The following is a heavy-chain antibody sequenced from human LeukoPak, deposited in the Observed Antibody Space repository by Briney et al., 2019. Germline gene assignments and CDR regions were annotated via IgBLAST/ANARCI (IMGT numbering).Heavy chain of an antibody. Sequence: GGSLRLSCAASGFTFSSYWMHWVRQAPGKGLVWVSRINSDGSSTSYADSVKGRFTISRDNAKNTLYLQMNSLRAEDTAVYYCARGYSPTIPLYYYYGIDVWGKGTTVTVSS. CDR2: INSDGSST. D-gene: IGHD1-26*01. V-gene: IGHV3-74*01. CDR3: ARGYSPTIPLYYYYGIDV. CDR1: GFTFSSYW. J-gene: IGHJ6*04.